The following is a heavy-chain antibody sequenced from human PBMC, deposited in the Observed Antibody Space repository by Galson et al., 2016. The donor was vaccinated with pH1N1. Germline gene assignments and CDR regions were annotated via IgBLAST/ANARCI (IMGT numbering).Heavy chain of an antibody. CDR2: INQDGSEI. Sequence: LRLSCAASGFTFSTYWMHWVRQAPGKRLEWVANINQDGSEIYYVDSVKGRFTISRDNAKNSVFLQMDSLRADDTAVYYCARRLWGYDSYWGQGTLVTVSS. D-gene: IGHD5-12*01. V-gene: IGHV3-7*01. CDR3: ARRLWGYDSY. J-gene: IGHJ4*02. CDR1: GFTFSTYW.